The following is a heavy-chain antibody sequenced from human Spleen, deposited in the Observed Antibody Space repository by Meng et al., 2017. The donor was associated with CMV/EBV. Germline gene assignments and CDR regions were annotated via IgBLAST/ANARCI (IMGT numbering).Heavy chain of an antibody. CDR1: GFSFGSYA. Sequence: SLKISCAASGFSFGSYAMHWVRQAPGKGLEWVSGISWNSGSIGYADSVKGRFTISRDNAKNSLYLQMNSLRAEDTALYYCAKGQQQLILWGQGTLVTVSS. V-gene: IGHV3-9*01. J-gene: IGHJ4*02. CDR2: ISWNSGSI. D-gene: IGHD6-13*01. CDR3: AKGQQQLIL.